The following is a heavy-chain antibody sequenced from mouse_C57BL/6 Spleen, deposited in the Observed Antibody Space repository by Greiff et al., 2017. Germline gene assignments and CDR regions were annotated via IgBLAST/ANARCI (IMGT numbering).Heavy chain of an antibody. D-gene: IGHD2-3*01. CDR1: GYAFSSYW. Sequence: QVQLMQSGAELVKPGASVKISCKASGYAFSSYWMNWVKQRPGKGLEWIGQIYPGDGDTNYNGKFKGKATLTADKSSSTAYMQLSSLTSEDSAFYFCAREGDGYPFAYGGQGTLVTVSA. V-gene: IGHV1-80*01. CDR3: AREGDGYPFAY. J-gene: IGHJ3*01. CDR2: IYPGDGDT.